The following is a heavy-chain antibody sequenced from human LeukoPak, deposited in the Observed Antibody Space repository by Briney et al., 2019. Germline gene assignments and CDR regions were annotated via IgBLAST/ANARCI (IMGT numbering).Heavy chain of an antibody. J-gene: IGHJ4*02. CDR3: AREESIGSFQFLHDY. Sequence: ASVKVSCKASGYTFINYGISWVRQAPGQGLEWMGWISPYNGNTKYLQKLQGRVTMTTDTSTSTAYMEVSSLRSDDTAVYYCAREESIGSFQFLHDYWGQGTLVTVSS. V-gene: IGHV1-18*01. CDR2: ISPYNGNT. D-gene: IGHD1-26*01. CDR1: GYTFINYG.